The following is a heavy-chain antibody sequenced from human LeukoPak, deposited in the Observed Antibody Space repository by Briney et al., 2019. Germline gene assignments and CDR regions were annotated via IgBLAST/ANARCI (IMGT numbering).Heavy chain of an antibody. CDR2: IYYSGST. V-gene: IGHV4-59*12. Sequence: SETLSLTCTVSGGSISSYYWSWIRQPPGKGLEWIGYIYYSGSTNYNPSLKSRVTISVDTSKNRFSLKLSSVTAADTAVYYCARGHIVVVPAATHYYYGMDVWGQGTTVTVSS. CDR3: ARGHIVVVPAATHYYYGMDV. D-gene: IGHD2-2*01. J-gene: IGHJ6*02. CDR1: GGSISSYY.